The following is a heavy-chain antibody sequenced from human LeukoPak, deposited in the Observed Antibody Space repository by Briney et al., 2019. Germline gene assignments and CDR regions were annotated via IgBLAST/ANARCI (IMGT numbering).Heavy chain of an antibody. Sequence: GGSLRLSCVASGVTVNNNYMTWVRQAPGMGLEWVSVIYTAGITNYADSVKGRVTISRDNSKNTLFLQMNSRRAEDTAIYYCATSSLRGVKGALDIWGQGTKVTVSS. CDR1: GVTVNNNY. CDR3: ATSSLRGVKGALDI. J-gene: IGHJ3*02. V-gene: IGHV3-66*01. D-gene: IGHD3-10*01. CDR2: IYTAGIT.